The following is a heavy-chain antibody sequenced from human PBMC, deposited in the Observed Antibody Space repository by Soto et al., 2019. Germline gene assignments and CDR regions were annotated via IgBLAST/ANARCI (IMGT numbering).Heavy chain of an antibody. CDR1: DVSISTYY. CDR2: IDASGST. V-gene: IGHV4-4*07. CDR3: ARGGHDFWSGPFDY. J-gene: IGHJ4*02. Sequence: SETRSLTCYISDVSISTYYCNWIRQPAGKGLEWIGRIDASGSTDYDPSLKSRVTMSVDTSKNRFSLRLSSVTAADTAVYYCARGGHDFWSGPFDYWGQGAQVTVSS. D-gene: IGHD3-3*01.